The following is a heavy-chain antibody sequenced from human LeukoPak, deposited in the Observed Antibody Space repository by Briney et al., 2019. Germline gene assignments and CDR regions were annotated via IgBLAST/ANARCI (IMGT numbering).Heavy chain of an antibody. J-gene: IGHJ4*02. V-gene: IGHV3-30*02. CDR2: IRYDGSNK. Sequence: GGSLRLSCAASGFTFSNYAMHWVRQAPGKGLEWLAYIRYDGSNKYYADSVKGRFTISRDNSKNTLYLQMNSLRAEDTAVYYCAKEPYYYDSSGYYPPGYWGQGTLVTVSS. CDR1: GFTFSNYA. CDR3: AKEPYYYDSSGYYPPGY. D-gene: IGHD3-22*01.